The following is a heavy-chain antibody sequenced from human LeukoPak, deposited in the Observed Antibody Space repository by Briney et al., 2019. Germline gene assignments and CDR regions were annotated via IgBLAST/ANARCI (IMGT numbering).Heavy chain of an antibody. V-gene: IGHV5-51*01. D-gene: IGHD5-24*01. J-gene: IGHJ4*02. Sequence: GESLRISCKTSGYRFSNYWIGWVRQMPGKGLEWMGIIYPDDSDTRYSPSFQGRVTISVDKSVTTAYLQWSSLETSDTAMYYCARRGGSLNFFDYWGQGIPVTVSS. CDR1: GYRFSNYW. CDR2: IYPDDSDT. CDR3: ARRGGSLNFFDY.